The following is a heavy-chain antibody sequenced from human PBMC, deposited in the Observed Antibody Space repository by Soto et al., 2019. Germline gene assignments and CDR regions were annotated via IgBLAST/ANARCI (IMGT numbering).Heavy chain of an antibody. D-gene: IGHD6-19*01. J-gene: IGHJ6*02. CDR3: ARDWGQQWLAYGLDV. Sequence: QVQLVQSGAEVKKLGASVKVSCKASGYTFTNFGISWVRQAPGQGLEWMGWISTYNGHTTSAQQHQGRLTMTTDTSTSTASMELRSLRSDDAAVYFCARDWGQQWLAYGLDVWGQGTTVTVSS. V-gene: IGHV1-18*01. CDR1: GYTFTNFG. CDR2: ISTYNGHT.